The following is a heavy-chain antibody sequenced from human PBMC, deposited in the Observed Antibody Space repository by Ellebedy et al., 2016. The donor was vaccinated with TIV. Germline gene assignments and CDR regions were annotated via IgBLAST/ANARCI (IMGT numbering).Heavy chain of an antibody. CDR2: ICTSGSP. Sequence: SETLSLXCTVSGGSISSGAYYWTWIRQPAGQGLEWIGRICTSGSPIYNPSLKSRVTMSIDTSKNHFSLEVNSVTAADTAVYYCASLTIPGGSDFWGQGTLVTVSS. J-gene: IGHJ4*02. D-gene: IGHD3-3*01. CDR1: GGSISSGAYY. CDR3: ASLTIPGGSDF. V-gene: IGHV4-61*02.